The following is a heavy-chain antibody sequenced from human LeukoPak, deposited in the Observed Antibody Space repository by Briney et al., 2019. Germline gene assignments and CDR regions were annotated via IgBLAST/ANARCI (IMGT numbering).Heavy chain of an antibody. V-gene: IGHV4-59*01. CDR1: GGSISSYY. CDR3: ASGRDGYSPFDY. Sequence: SETLSLTCTVSGGSISSYYWSWIRQPPGKGLEWIGYIYYSGSTNYNPSLKSRVTISVDTSKNQFSLKLSSVTAADTAVYYCASGRDGYSPFDYWGQGTLVTVSS. D-gene: IGHD5-24*01. CDR2: IYYSGST. J-gene: IGHJ4*02.